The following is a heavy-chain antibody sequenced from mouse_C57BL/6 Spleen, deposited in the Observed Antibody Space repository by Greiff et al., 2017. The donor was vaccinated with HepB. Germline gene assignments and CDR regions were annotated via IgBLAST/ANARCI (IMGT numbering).Heavy chain of an antibody. J-gene: IGHJ3*01. CDR1: GYTFTSFW. CDR2: INPSNGGT. Sequence: QVQLQQPGTELVKPGASVKLSCKASGYTFTSFWMHWVKQRPGQGLEWIGNINPSNGGTNYNEKFKSKATLTVDKSSSTAYMQLSSLTSEDSAVYYCARGLTTVVATRAYWGQGTLVTVSA. V-gene: IGHV1-53*01. CDR3: ARGLTTVVATRAY. D-gene: IGHD1-1*01.